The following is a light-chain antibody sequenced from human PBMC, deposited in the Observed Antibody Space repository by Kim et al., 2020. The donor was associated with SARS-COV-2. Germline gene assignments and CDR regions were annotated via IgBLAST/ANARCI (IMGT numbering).Light chain of an antibody. V-gene: IGLV3-1*01. Sequence: VSPGQTASITCSGDKLGDKFACWYQQKPGQSPVVVIYQDSKRPSGIPERFSGSNSGNTATLTISGIQAMDEADYYCQAWDSSTYVFGTGTKVTVL. J-gene: IGLJ1*01. CDR2: QDS. CDR1: KLGDKF. CDR3: QAWDSSTYV.